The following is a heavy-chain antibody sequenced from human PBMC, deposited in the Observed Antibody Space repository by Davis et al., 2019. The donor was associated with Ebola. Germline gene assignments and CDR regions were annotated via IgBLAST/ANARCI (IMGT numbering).Heavy chain of an antibody. Sequence: ASVKVSCKASGYTFTSYGISWVRQAPGQGLEWMGWISAYNGNTNYAQKLQGRVTMTTDTSTSTAYMELRSLRSDDTAVYYCARGFARASKLLWLEEVSPDLMDVWGKGTTVTVSS. CDR3: ARGFARASKLLWLEEVSPDLMDV. J-gene: IGHJ6*03. V-gene: IGHV1-18*04. CDR1: GYTFTSYG. D-gene: IGHD3-10*01. CDR2: ISAYNGNT.